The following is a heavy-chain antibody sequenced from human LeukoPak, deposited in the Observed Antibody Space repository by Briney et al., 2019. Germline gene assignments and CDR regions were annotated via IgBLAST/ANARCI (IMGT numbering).Heavy chain of an antibody. V-gene: IGHV3-53*01. D-gene: IGHD1-1*01. Sequence: GGSLRLSCAASGVIVSRNFMSWVRPAPGKGLQWVAIMYAGGTTDYSDSVRGRFHISRDNSKNTLYLQMNSLRVEDTAIYYCAKGQELDDGVFDSWGQGTLVTVSS. CDR2: MYAGGTT. CDR1: GVIVSRNF. J-gene: IGHJ4*02. CDR3: AKGQELDDGVFDS.